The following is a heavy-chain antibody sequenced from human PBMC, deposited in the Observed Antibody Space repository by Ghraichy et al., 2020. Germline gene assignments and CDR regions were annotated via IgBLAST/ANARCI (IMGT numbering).Heavy chain of an antibody. D-gene: IGHD4-23*01. Sequence: GGSLRLSCAASGFTFSSCAMSWVRQAPGKGLEWVSAMSGSGGSTYYADSVKGRFTISRDNSKNTLYLQMNSLRAEDTAVYYCAKDRIDYGGNSDWFDPWGQGTLVTVSS. CDR3: AKDRIDYGGNSDWFDP. V-gene: IGHV3-23*01. CDR2: MSGSGGST. CDR1: GFTFSSCA. J-gene: IGHJ5*02.